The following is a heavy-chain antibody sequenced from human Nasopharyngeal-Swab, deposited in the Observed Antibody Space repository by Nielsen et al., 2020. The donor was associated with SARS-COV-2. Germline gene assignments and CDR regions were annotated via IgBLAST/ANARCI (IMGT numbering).Heavy chain of an antibody. CDR1: GFTFSSYD. J-gene: IGHJ6*02. D-gene: IGHD2-15*01. CDR3: ARERTDCSGGSCYSYGMDV. CDR2: IGTAGDT. Sequence: GGSLRLSCAASGFTFSSYDMHWVRQATGKGLEWVSAIGTAGDTYYPGSVKGRFTISRENAKNSLYLQMNSLRAGDTAVYCCARERTDCSGGSCYSYGMDVWGQGTTVTVSS. V-gene: IGHV3-13*01.